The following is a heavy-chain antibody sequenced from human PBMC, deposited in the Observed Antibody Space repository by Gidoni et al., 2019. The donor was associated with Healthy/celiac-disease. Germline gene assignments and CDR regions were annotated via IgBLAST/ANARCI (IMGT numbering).Heavy chain of an antibody. V-gene: IGHV3-33*01. Sequence: QVQLVESGGGVVQPGRSLRLSCAASGFTFSSYGMHWVRQAPGKGREWVAVIWYDGSNKYYADSVKGRFTISRDKSKNTLYLQMNSLRAEDTAVYYCARDRRFGDYGMDVWGQGTTVTVSS. CDR1: GFTFSSYG. J-gene: IGHJ6*02. CDR3: ARDRRFGDYGMDV. CDR2: IWYDGSNK. D-gene: IGHD3-10*01.